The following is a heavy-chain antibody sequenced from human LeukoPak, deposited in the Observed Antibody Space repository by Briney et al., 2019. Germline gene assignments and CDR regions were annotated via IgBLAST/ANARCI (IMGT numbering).Heavy chain of an antibody. CDR1: GFTFSTYI. CDR2: ISSSSSYI. CDR3: ARVWVRGVKAGMDV. D-gene: IGHD3-10*01. J-gene: IGHJ6*02. V-gene: IGHV3-21*01. Sequence: GGSLRLSCAVSGFTFSTYIMNWVRQAPGKGLEWVSSISSSSSYIYYADSVKGRFTISRDNAKNSLYLQMTSLRVEDTAVYYCARVWVRGVKAGMDVWGQGTTVTVSS.